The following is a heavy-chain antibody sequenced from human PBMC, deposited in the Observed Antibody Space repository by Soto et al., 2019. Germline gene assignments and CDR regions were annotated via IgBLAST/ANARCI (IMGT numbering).Heavy chain of an antibody. CDR3: TTDPVTMIVVVPSSG. D-gene: IGHD3-22*01. CDR2: IKSKTDGGTT. V-gene: IGHV3-15*07. CDR1: GFTFSNAW. J-gene: IGHJ4*02. Sequence: VGPLRLSCTSSGFTFSNAWMNLVLQSPVKWLEWVGRIKSKTDGGTTDYAAPVKGRFTISRDDSKNTLYLQMNSLKTEDTAVYYCTTDPVTMIVVVPSSGWGQGTLVTVSS.